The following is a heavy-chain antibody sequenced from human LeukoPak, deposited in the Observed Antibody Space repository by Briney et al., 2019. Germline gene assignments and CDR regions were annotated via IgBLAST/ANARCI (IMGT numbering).Heavy chain of an antibody. D-gene: IGHD1-1*01. Sequence: GESLQISCKGSGYSFTSYWIGWVRQMPGKGLECMGIIYPGDSDTRYSPSFQGQVTISADKSISTAYLQWSSLKALDTAIYYCARHETGPYFDYWGQGTLVTVSS. CDR3: ARHETGPYFDY. J-gene: IGHJ4*02. CDR1: GYSFTSYW. V-gene: IGHV5-51*01. CDR2: IYPGDSDT.